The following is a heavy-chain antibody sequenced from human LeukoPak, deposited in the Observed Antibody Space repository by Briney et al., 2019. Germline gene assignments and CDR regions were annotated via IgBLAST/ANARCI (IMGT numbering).Heavy chain of an antibody. CDR2: ISSNGGST. D-gene: IGHD3-22*01. CDR3: ARRYYYDSSGYYLDY. Sequence: GGSLRLSCAASGFTFSSYAMHWGRQAPGKGLEYVSAISSNGGSTYYANSVKGRFTISRDNSKNTLYLQMGSLRAEDMAVYYCARRYYYDSSGYYLDYWGQGTLVTVSS. V-gene: IGHV3-64*01. CDR1: GFTFSSYA. J-gene: IGHJ4*02.